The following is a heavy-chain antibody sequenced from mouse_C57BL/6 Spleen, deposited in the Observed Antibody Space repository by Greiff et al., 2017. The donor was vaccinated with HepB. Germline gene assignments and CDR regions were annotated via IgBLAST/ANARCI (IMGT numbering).Heavy chain of an antibody. J-gene: IGHJ3*01. Sequence: EVQLQQSGAELVRPGASVKLSCTASGFNIKDYYMHWVKQRPEQGLEWIGRIDPEDGDTEYDPKFQGKATMTADTSSNTTYLQLSSLTSEDTAVDYCIIYYGCGFDYWGQGTLVTVSA. CDR3: IIYYGCGFDY. CDR2: IDPEDGDT. D-gene: IGHD2-2*01. CDR1: GFNIKDYY. V-gene: IGHV14-1*01.